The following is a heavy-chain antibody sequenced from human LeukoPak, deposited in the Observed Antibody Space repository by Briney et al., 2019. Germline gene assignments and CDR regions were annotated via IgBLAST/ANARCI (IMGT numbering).Heavy chain of an antibody. V-gene: IGHV1-46*01. J-gene: IGHJ4*02. D-gene: IGHD4-23*01. CDR3: ARVRYGGIFDY. Sequence: ASVKVSCKASGYTFTSYYMHWVRQAPGQGLEWMGIINPSGGSTSYAQKFQGRVTMTRDTSASTAYMELSSLRSEDTAVYYCARVRYGGIFDYWGQGTLVTVSS. CDR1: GYTFTSYY. CDR2: INPSGGST.